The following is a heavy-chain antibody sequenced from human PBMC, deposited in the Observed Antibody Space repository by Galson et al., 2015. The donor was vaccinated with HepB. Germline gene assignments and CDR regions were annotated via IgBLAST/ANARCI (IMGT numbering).Heavy chain of an antibody. J-gene: IGHJ4*02. V-gene: IGHV3-30*02. CDR1: GFTFRNYG. CDR2: IRYDGDNK. Sequence: SLRLSCAASGFTFRNYGMHWVRQAPGKGLEWVAFIRYDGDNKYYADSVKGRFTISRDNSKNTLYLQMNSLRAEDTAVYYCAKGLLDYSGSHLFDYWGQGTLVTVSS. D-gene: IGHD4-11*01. CDR3: AKGLLDYSGSHLFDY.